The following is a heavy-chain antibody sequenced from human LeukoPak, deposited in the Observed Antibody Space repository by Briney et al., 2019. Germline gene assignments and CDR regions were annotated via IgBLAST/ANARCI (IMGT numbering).Heavy chain of an antibody. CDR1: GASISSYY. CDR3: ARGGRSFVYYFDF. CDR2: SYYSGSA. D-gene: IGHD1-26*01. V-gene: IGHV4-59*01. Sequence: SETLSLTCSVSGASISSYYWSWIRQPPGKGLEFIGYSYYSGSATYHPSLKSRVTISLDTSKNQFSLRLRTVTAADTAVYYCARGGRSFVYYFDFWGQGALITVTS. J-gene: IGHJ4*02.